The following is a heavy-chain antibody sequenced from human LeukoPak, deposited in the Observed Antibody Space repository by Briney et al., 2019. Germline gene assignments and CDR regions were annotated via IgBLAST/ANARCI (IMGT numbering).Heavy chain of an antibody. V-gene: IGHV3-23*01. CDR1: RFTFNNYA. J-gene: IGHJ5*02. CDR3: AKAREWFGESNSWFDP. Sequence: KAGGSLRLSCAASRFTFNNYAMTWVRQAPGKGLEWVSAIDGNGISTYYADSVKGRFPISRDNSKNALYLQMNSLRAEDTAVYYCAKAREWFGESNSWFDPWGQGTLVTVSS. CDR2: IDGNGIST. D-gene: IGHD3-10*01.